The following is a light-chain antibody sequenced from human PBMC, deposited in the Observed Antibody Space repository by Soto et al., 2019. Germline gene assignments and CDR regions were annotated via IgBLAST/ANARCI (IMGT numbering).Light chain of an antibody. Sequence: QSALTQPASVSVPPGQSITISCTGTSSDVGAYNYASWYQQHPDKAPKLMLYEVCNRPSGVSNRFSGSKSRNTASLTISGLQAEDEADYYCSSYISSSTRVFGTGTKAPS. CDR3: SSYISSSTRV. V-gene: IGLV2-14*01. CDR2: EVC. J-gene: IGLJ1*01. CDR1: SSDVGAYNY.